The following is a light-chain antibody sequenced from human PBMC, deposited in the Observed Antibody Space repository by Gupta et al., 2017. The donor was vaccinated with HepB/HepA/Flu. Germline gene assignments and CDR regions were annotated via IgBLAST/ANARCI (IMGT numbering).Light chain of an antibody. CDR3: SSYTFTSTLVV. V-gene: IGLV2-14*01. Sequence: QSALAQPASVSGSPGQSITISCTGTNSYYVSWYQQYPGTAPKLLLYNVFDRPSGVSHRFSGSKSGNTASLTITGLQAADEDNYYCSSYTFTSTLVVFGGGTHLTVL. CDR1: NSYY. J-gene: IGLJ2*01. CDR2: NVF.